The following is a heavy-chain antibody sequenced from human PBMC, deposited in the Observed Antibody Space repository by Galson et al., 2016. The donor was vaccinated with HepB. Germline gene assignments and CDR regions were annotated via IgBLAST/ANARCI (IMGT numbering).Heavy chain of an antibody. D-gene: IGHD2/OR15-2a*01. CDR1: GFTFSGYG. J-gene: IGHJ4*02. CDR2: DSMDGRRK. CDR3: ARRHEYCPPVGCSVYY. Sequence: SLRLSCAASGFTFSGYGMHWVRQAPGKGLEWLAADSMDGRRKFYADSVKGRFTISRDNSNNMLFLQMSSLRTDDTAIYYCARRHEYCPPVGCSVYYWGQGTRVSVSS. V-gene: IGHV3-30*03.